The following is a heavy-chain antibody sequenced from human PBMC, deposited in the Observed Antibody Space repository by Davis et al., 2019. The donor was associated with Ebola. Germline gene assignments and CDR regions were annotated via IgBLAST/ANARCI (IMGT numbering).Heavy chain of an antibody. Sequence: GESLKISCVASGFPFDDYTMHWVRQAPGKGLEWVCLIIWDGSITYCADSMKGQFTISRDNSKYSLYLQMNSLRSEDSGLYYCSKGSLFGYYGMDVWGKGTTVTVSS. CDR3: SKGSLFGYYGMDV. CDR1: GFPFDDYT. J-gene: IGHJ6*04. V-gene: IGHV3-43*01. D-gene: IGHD3-16*01. CDR2: IIWDGSIT.